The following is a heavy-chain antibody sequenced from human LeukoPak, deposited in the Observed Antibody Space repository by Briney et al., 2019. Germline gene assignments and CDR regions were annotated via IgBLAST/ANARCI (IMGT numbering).Heavy chain of an antibody. Sequence: PSQTLSLTCAVSGGSISSGGYYWSWIRQPPGKGLEWIGYIYYSGSTNYNPSLKSRVTISVDTSKNQFSLKLGSVTAADTAVYYCARDIAAAGSGYFDYWGQGTLVTVSS. J-gene: IGHJ4*02. D-gene: IGHD6-13*01. V-gene: IGHV4-61*08. CDR1: GGSISSGGYY. CDR2: IYYSGST. CDR3: ARDIAAAGSGYFDY.